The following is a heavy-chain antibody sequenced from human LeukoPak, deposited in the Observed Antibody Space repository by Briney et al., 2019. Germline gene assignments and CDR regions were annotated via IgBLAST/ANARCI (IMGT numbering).Heavy chain of an antibody. CDR2: IWYDGTNK. Sequence: PGRSLRLSCAASGFTFSSYGMHWVRQAPGKGLEWVAVIWYDGTNKNYADSVKGRFTISRDNSKNTLYLQMNSLGPEDTAVYYCARDRRLVRGEPPFFDYWGQGTLVTVSS. J-gene: IGHJ4*02. CDR1: GFTFSSYG. V-gene: IGHV3-33*01. D-gene: IGHD3-10*01. CDR3: ARDRRLVRGEPPFFDY.